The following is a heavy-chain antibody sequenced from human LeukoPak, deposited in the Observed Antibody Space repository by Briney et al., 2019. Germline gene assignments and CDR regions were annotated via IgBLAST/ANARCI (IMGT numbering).Heavy chain of an antibody. D-gene: IGHD3-10*01. CDR2: IHYTGST. V-gene: IGHV4-59*01. J-gene: IGHJ4*02. CDR1: GGSITSSY. Sequence: AETLSLTCTVSGGSITSSYWSWIRQSPGKGLEWIGYIHYTGSTNYNPSLKSRVTMLIDTSKNQFSLKLSSVTAADTAVYYCAKERTSMVRGVTPIFDYWGQGTLVTVSS. CDR3: AKERTSMVRGVTPIFDY.